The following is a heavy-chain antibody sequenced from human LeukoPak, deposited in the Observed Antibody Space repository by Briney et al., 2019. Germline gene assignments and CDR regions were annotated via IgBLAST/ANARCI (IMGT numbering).Heavy chain of an antibody. CDR2: ISGSGGST. Sequence: GGSLRLSCAASGFTFSSYAMSWVRQAPGKGLEWVSAISGSGGSTYYADSVKGRFAISRDNSKNTLYLQMNSLRAEDTAVYYCAKERGGYSSGWTDYWGQGTLVTVSS. CDR3: AKERGGYSSGWTDY. V-gene: IGHV3-23*01. CDR1: GFTFSSYA. D-gene: IGHD6-19*01. J-gene: IGHJ4*02.